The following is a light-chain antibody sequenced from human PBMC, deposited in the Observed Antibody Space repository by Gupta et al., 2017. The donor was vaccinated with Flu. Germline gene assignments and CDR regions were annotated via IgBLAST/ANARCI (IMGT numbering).Light chain of an antibody. Sequence: TVTLTCGLSSGSVATTYYPNWYRQTPGQTPRTLIYSKTVRSCRVPDRFSVSSLENRAALTITGSQVDDESDYYCVPYMCGGIVAFGGGTKLTVL. CDR3: VPYMCGGIVA. V-gene: IGLV8-61*01. CDR1: SGSVATTYY. J-gene: IGLJ2*01. CDR2: SKT.